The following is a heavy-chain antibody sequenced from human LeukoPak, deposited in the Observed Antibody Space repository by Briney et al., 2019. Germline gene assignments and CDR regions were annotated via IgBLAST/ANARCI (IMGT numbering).Heavy chain of an antibody. CDR2: ISSSGSTI. Sequence: GGSLRLSCAASGFTFSDYYMSWIRQAPGKGLEWVSYISSSGSTIYYADSVKGRFTISRDNAKNSLYLQMDSLRAEDTAVYYCARDSAGGSLALDYWGQGTLVTVSS. CDR1: GFTFSDYY. D-gene: IGHD1-26*01. CDR3: ARDSAGGSLALDY. V-gene: IGHV3-11*04. J-gene: IGHJ4*02.